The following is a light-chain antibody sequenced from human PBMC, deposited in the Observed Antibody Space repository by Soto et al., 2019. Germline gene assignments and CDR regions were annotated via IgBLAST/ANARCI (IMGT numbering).Light chain of an antibody. V-gene: IGLV1-40*01. CDR3: QSYDSSLSGHV. J-gene: IGLJ1*01. CDR2: ANS. Sequence: QSVLTQPPSVSGAPGQRVTISCTGSSSNIGAGYDVHWYQQLPGTAPKLLIYANSNRPSGVPDRFSGSKSGTSASLAITGLQAEDVADYYCQSYDSSLSGHVFGTGTKVTVL. CDR1: SSNIGAGYD.